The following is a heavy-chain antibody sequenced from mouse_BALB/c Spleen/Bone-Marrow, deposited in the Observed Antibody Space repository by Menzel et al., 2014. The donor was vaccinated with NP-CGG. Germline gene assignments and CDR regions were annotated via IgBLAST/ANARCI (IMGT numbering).Heavy chain of an antibody. D-gene: IGHD2-14*01. V-gene: IGHV5-4*02. CDR3: VRDGDYRYAWFSY. J-gene: IGHJ3*01. CDR1: GFTFRDYY. CDR2: ISDGGTYT. Sequence: EVKLVESGGGLVKPGGSLKLSCAASGFTFRDYYVYWVRQTPEKRLEWVATISDGGTYTYYSDSVKGRFTISRDKAKNNLYLQMTNLMSEDTAMYRCVRDGDYRYAWFSYWGQGTLVTVSA.